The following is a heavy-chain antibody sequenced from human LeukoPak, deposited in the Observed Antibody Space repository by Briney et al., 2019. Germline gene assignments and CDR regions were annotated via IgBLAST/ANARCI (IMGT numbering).Heavy chain of an antibody. D-gene: IGHD2-21*01. J-gene: IGHJ3*02. CDR2: ISGNGVGT. V-gene: IGHV3-23*01. Sequence: GGSLRLSCAASGFTFSSYTMNWVRQAPGKGLEWVSAISGNGVGTYYADSVKGRFTISRDNSWNTLYLQMNSLRAEDTAVYYCAKDQVISGSEASDIWGQGTMVTVSS. CDR3: AKDQVISGSEASDI. CDR1: GFTFSSYT.